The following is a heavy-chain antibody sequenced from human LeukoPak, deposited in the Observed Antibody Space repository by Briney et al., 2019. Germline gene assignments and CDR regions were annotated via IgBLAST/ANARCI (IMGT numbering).Heavy chain of an antibody. CDR3: ARNYYEPTYDYYFDC. CDR1: GFTFRSYA. V-gene: IGHV3-23*01. CDR2: ISGSGGST. J-gene: IGHJ4*02. D-gene: IGHD1-26*01. Sequence: GGSLRLSCAASGFTFRSYAMSWVRQAPGKGLEWVSAISGSGGSTYYADSVRGRFTISRDNSKNTLHLHMNSLRAEDTALYYCARNYYEPTYDYYFDCWGQGTLVTVSS.